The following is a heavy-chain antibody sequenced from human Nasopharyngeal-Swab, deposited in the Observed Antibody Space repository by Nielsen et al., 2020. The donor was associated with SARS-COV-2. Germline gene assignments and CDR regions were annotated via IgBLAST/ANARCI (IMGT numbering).Heavy chain of an antibody. V-gene: IGHV3-30-3*01. CDR3: ASCRVFRLADYFDY. CDR2: ISYDGSNK. J-gene: IGHJ4*02. CDR1: GFTFSSYA. Sequence: GESLKISCAASGFTFSSYAMRWVRQAPGKGLEWVAVISYDGSNKYYADSVKGRFTISRDNSKNTLYLQMNSLRAEDTAVYYCASCRVFRLADYFDYWGQGTLVTVSS. D-gene: IGHD3-9*01.